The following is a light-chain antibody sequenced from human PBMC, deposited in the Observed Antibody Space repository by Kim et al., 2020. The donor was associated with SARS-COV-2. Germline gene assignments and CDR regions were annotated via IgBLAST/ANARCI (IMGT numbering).Light chain of an antibody. CDR3: QQYGGSLT. Sequence: LAPGERAPPSCRASQSISYYYLAWYQQNPGQAPRLLIYGTSNRDTGIPDRFSGSGSGTDFTLTISRLEPEDFAVYYCQQYGGSLTFGGGTKVDIK. CDR1: QSISYYY. J-gene: IGKJ4*01. V-gene: IGKV3-20*01. CDR2: GTS.